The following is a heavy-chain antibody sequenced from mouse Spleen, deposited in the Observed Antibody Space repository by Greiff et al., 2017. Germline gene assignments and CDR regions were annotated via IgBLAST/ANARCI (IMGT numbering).Heavy chain of an antibody. J-gene: IGHJ3*01. D-gene: IGHD1-1*01. Sequence: VQLKESGPELVKPGASVKIPCKASGYTFTDYNMDWVKQSHGKSLEWIGDINPNNGGTIYNQKFKGKATLTVDKSSSTAYMELRSLTSEDTAVYYCARRGSSSKGAYWGQGTLVTVSA. CDR2: INPNNGGT. V-gene: IGHV1-18*01. CDR1: GYTFTDYN. CDR3: ARRGSSSKGAY.